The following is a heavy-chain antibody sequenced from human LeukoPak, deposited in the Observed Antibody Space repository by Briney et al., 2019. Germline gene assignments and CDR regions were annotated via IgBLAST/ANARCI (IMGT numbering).Heavy chain of an antibody. V-gene: IGHV3-74*01. CDR3: ARDRKSGESSEIDF. CDR1: GFPFSNYW. J-gene: IGHJ4*02. CDR2: INRDGSTT. D-gene: IGHD3-10*01. Sequence: GGSLRLSFAASGFPFSNYWVHWVRPAPGKGLVWVSRINRDGSTTNYADSVKGRFTVSRDNAKNTLNLQMNSLRAEDTAVYYCARDRKSGESSEIDFWGQGTLVTVSS.